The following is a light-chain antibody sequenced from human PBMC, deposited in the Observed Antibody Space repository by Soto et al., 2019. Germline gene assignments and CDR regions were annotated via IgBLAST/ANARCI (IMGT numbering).Light chain of an antibody. CDR2: GAS. Sequence: EIVLTQSPGTLSLSPGERATLSCRASQSVTGNYVAWYQQKPGQAPRLLIHGASSRATGIPDRFSGSGSGTDFTLTISRLGPEDFAVYFCQQYGSSPPYTFGQGTKLEIK. J-gene: IGKJ2*01. V-gene: IGKV3-20*01. CDR1: QSVTGNY. CDR3: QQYGSSPPYT.